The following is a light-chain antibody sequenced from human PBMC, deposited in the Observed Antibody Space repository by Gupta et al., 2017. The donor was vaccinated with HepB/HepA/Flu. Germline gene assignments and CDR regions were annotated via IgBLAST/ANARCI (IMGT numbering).Light chain of an antibody. CDR3: QQDKNYPIT. CDR2: KAS. Sequence: DIQMTQSPSTLSASVGDRVTITCRASQSISTWLAWYQQKPGKAPRLLIYKASTLKSGVPSRFSGSRSGTEFTLTISSLQPDDFATYYCQQDKNYPITFGGGTMVEIK. J-gene: IGKJ4*01. CDR1: QSISTW. V-gene: IGKV1-5*03.